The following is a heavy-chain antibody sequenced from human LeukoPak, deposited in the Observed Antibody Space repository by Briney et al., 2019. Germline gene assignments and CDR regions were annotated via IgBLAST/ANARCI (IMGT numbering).Heavy chain of an antibody. CDR2: IYYRGST. D-gene: IGHD3-10*01. CDR3: ALAGQFAEFDP. J-gene: IGHJ5*02. Sequence: KASETLSLTCTVSGGSISTYYWSWIREPPGKGLEWIGYIYYRGSTKYNPSLKSRVTISVDTSKNQFSLKLRSVTAADTAVYFCALAGQFAEFDPWGQGTLVTVSS. V-gene: IGHV4-59*01. CDR1: GGSISTYY.